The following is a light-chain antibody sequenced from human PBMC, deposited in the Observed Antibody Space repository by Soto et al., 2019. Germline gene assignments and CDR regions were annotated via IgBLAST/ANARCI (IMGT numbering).Light chain of an antibody. CDR3: SSFTATKTVV. J-gene: IGLJ2*01. V-gene: IGLV2-14*01. CDR1: SSDVGGHNY. CDR2: EVT. Sequence: QSALTQPASVSGSPGQSITISCTGTSSDVGGHNYVSWYQQHPGKAPKLMIYEVTNRPSGVSHRFSASKSGNTASLTISGLQAEDEADYYCSSFTATKTVVFGGGTKVTVL.